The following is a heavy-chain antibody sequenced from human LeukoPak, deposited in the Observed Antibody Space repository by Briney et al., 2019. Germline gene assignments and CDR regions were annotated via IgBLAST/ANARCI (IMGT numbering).Heavy chain of an antibody. CDR3: ARDAAAGTSYYYYGMDV. J-gene: IGHJ6*02. V-gene: IGHV3-33*01. D-gene: IGHD6-13*01. Sequence: GRSLRLSCAASGFTFSSYGMHWVRQAPGKGLEWVAVIWYDGSNKYYADSVKGRFTISRDNSKNTLYLQMNSLRAEDTAVCYCARDAAAGTSYYYYGMDVWGQGTTVTVSS. CDR1: GFTFSSYG. CDR2: IWYDGSNK.